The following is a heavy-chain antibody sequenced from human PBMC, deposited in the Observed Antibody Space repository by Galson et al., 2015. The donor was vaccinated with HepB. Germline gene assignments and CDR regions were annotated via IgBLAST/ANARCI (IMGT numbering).Heavy chain of an antibody. J-gene: IGHJ6*03. CDR1: GGSISSGGYY. Sequence: TLSLTCTVSGGSISSGGYYWSWIRQHPGKGLEWIGYIYYSGSTYYNPSLKSRVTISVDTSKNQFSLKLSSVTAADTAVYYCARVSRQLLFSFHYYYYYMDVWGKGTTVTVSS. CDR3: ARVSRQLLFSFHYYYYYMDV. CDR2: IYYSGST. V-gene: IGHV4-31*03. D-gene: IGHD2-2*01.